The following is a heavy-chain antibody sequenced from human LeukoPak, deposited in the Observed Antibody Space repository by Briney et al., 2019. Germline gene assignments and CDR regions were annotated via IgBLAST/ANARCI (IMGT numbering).Heavy chain of an antibody. CDR1: GFSFSNYA. V-gene: IGHV3-30-3*01. CDR2: ISYDGSNK. Sequence: GRSLRLFCAASGFSFSNYAMHWVRQAPGKGLEWVAVISYDGSNKYYADSVKGRFTISRDNSNNTLYLQMNSLRVEDTAVYYCARGYGYSRGWYFDYWGQGTLVTVSS. CDR3: ARGYGYSRGWYFDY. D-gene: IGHD6-19*01. J-gene: IGHJ4*02.